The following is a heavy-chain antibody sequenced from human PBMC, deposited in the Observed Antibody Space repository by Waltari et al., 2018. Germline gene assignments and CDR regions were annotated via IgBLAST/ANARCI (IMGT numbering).Heavy chain of an antibody. CDR2: INHMGGS. CDR3: ARVRAARQDIVLMVYATPLDY. V-gene: IGHV4-34*01. CDR1: GGSFSGYY. D-gene: IGHD2-8*01. J-gene: IGHJ4*02. Sequence: QVQLQQWGAGLLKPSETLSLTCAVYGGSFSGYYWSWIRQPPGKGLGWIGEINHMGGSNYNPSMKRRVTIAVDAAKNQFSLKLSSGTAADTAVYYCARVRAARQDIVLMVYATPLDYWGQGTLVTVSS.